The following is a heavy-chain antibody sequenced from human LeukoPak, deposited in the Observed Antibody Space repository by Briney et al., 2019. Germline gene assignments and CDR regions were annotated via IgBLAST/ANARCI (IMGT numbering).Heavy chain of an antibody. CDR2: ISGSGGST. CDR3: AKDEDYDILTGHEAFDI. Sequence: SGGSLRLSCAASGFTFSSYAMSWVRQAPGKGLEWVSAISGSGGSTYYADSVKGRFTISRDNSKNTLYLQMNSLRAEDTAVYYCAKDEDYDILTGHEAFDIWGQGTMVTVSS. J-gene: IGHJ3*02. V-gene: IGHV3-23*01. CDR1: GFTFSSYA. D-gene: IGHD3-9*01.